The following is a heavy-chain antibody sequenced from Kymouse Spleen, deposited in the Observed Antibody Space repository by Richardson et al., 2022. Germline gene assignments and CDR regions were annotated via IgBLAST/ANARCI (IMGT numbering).Heavy chain of an antibody. V-gene: IGHV4-39*01. D-gene: IGHD1-26*01. CDR3: ARQRIVGATTFDY. CDR2: IYYSGST. J-gene: IGHJ4*02. Sequence: QLQLQESGPGLVKPSETLSLTCTVSGGSISSSSYYWGWIRQPPGKGLEWIGSIYYSGSTYYNPSLKSRVTISVDTSKNQFSLKLSSVTAADTAVYYCARQRIVGATTFDYWGQGTLVTVSS. CDR1: GGSISSSSYY.